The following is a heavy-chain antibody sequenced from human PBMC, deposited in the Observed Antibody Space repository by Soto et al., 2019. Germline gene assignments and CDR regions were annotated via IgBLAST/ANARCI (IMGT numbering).Heavy chain of an antibody. CDR1: GGSISSSSYY. V-gene: IGHV4-39*01. CDR2: IYYSGST. D-gene: IGHD1-26*01. J-gene: IGHJ4*02. CDR3: ARHGGSGSDFDY. Sequence: PSETLSLTCTVSGGSISSSSYYWGWIRQPPGKGLEWIGSIYYSGSTYYNPSLKSRVTISVDTSKNQFSLKLSSVTAADTAVYYCARHGGSGSDFDYWGQGTLVTVSS.